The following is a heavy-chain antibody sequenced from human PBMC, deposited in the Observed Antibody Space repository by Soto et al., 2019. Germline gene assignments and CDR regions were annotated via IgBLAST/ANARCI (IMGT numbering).Heavy chain of an antibody. J-gene: IGHJ5*02. CDR3: ATDTPRYKPDRTWPFDP. CDR2: FDPEDGET. V-gene: IGHV1-24*01. Sequence: ASVKVSCKVSGYTLTELSMHWVRQAPGKGLEWMGGFDPEDGETIYAQKFQGRVTMTEDTSTDTAYMELSSLRSEDTAVYYCATDTPRYKPDRTWPFDPWGQGTLVTVSS. D-gene: IGHD1-20*01. CDR1: GYTLTELS.